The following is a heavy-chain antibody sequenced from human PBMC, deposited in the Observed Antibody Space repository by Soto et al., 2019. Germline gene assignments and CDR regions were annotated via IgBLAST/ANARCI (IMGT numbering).Heavy chain of an antibody. D-gene: IGHD6-13*01. Sequence: GGSLRLSCAASGFTFSSYAMSWVRQAPGKGLEWVSAISGSGGSTYYADSVKGRFTISRDNSKNTLYLQMNSLRAEDTAVYYCAKDRFESSSWYWPQSPLDYWGQGTLVTVSS. CDR1: GFTFSSYA. CDR2: ISGSGGST. CDR3: AKDRFESSSWYWPQSPLDY. J-gene: IGHJ4*02. V-gene: IGHV3-23*01.